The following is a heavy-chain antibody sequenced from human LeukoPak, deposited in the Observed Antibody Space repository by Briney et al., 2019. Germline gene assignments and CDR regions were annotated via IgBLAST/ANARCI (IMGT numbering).Heavy chain of an antibody. CDR3: ATVTKVDFDY. Sequence: PGGSLRLSCAASGFTFSSYTMYWSRQAPGKGLEWVASVSVEGTGRYFPGSVDGRFTISRDNSKNTVYLQMNNLRGEDTAVYFCATVTKVDFDYWGQGTLVTVSS. CDR1: GFTFSSYT. V-gene: IGHV3-30*04. J-gene: IGHJ4*02. D-gene: IGHD4-11*01. CDR2: VSVEGTGR.